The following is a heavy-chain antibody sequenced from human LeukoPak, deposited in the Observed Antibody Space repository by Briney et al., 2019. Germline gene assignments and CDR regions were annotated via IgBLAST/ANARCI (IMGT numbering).Heavy chain of an antibody. J-gene: IGHJ4*02. CDR2: INSDGSST. V-gene: IGHV3-74*01. CDR3: ARDLLAYYGSGISYFDY. D-gene: IGHD3-10*01. Sequence: PGGSLRLSCAASGFTFSSYWMHWVRQAPGKGLVWVSRINSDGSSTSYADSVKGRFTISRDNAKNTLYLQMNSLRAEDTAVYYCARDLLAYYGSGISYFDYWGQGTLVTVSS. CDR1: GFTFSSYW.